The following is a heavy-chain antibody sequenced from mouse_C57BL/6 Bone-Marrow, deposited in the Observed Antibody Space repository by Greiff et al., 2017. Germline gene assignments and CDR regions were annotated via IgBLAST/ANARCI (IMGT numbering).Heavy chain of an antibody. V-gene: IGHV1-69*01. Sequence: QVQLQQPGAELVMPGASVKLSCKASGYTFTSYWMHWVKQRPGQGLEWIGEIDPSDSYTNYNQKFKGKSTLTVDKSSSTAYMQLSSLTSEDSAVYYGARSRDWYFDVWGTGTTVTVSS. CDR1: GYTFTSYW. CDR2: IDPSDSYT. J-gene: IGHJ1*03. CDR3: ARSRDWYFDV.